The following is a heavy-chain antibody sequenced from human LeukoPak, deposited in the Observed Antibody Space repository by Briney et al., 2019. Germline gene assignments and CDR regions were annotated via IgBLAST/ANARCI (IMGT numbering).Heavy chain of an antibody. CDR1: GFTFSSYA. D-gene: IGHD2-2*01. J-gene: IGHJ4*02. Sequence: GGSLRLSCAASGFTFSSYAMHWVRQAPGKGLEWVAVISYDGSNKYYADSVKGRFTISRDNSKNTLYLQMNSLRAEDTAVYYCAREEGYAIKVWIEGLDYWGQGTLVTVSS. CDR3: AREEGYAIKVWIEGLDY. CDR2: ISYDGSNK. V-gene: IGHV3-30*04.